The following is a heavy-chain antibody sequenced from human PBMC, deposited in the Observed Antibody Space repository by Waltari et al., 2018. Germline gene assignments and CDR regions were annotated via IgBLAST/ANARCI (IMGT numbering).Heavy chain of an antibody. CDR2: IIPIFGTA. V-gene: IGHV1-69*14. D-gene: IGHD2-2*01. CDR1: GGTFSSYA. J-gene: IGHJ6*03. Sequence: QVQLVQSGAEVKKPGSSVKVSCKASGGTFSSYAISWVRQAPVQGLEWMGGIIPIFGTANYAKKFQGRVTITADKSTSTAYMELSSLRSEDTAVYYCARAGVCSSTSCYAVYYYYMDVWGKGTTVTVSS. CDR3: ARAGVCSSTSCYAVYYYYMDV.